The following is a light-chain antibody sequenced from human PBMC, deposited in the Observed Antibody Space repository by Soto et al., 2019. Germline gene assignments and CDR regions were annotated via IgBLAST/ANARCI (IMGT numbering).Light chain of an antibody. Sequence: DIQMTQSPSTLSAFVGDRVTITCRASQSISSWLAWYQQKPGKAPKLLIYKASSLESGVPSRFSGSGSGTEFTLTISSLQPDDFATYYCQQYNSYPWTFDQGTKVEIK. J-gene: IGKJ1*01. CDR1: QSISSW. CDR2: KAS. V-gene: IGKV1-5*03. CDR3: QQYNSYPWT.